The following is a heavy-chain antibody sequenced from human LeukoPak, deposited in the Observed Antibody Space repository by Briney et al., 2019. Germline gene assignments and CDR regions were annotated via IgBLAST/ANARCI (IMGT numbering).Heavy chain of an antibody. J-gene: IGHJ4*02. CDR2: ISYDGSNK. CDR3: GRDLSSSSWFDY. CDR1: RFTFSSYA. D-gene: IGHD6-13*01. Sequence: KAGGSLRLSCAASRFTFSSYAMHWVRQAPGKGLEWVAVISYDGSNKYYADSVKGRFTISRDNSKNTLYLQMNSLRAEDTAVYYCGRDLSSSSWFDYWGQGTLVTVSS. V-gene: IGHV3-30-3*01.